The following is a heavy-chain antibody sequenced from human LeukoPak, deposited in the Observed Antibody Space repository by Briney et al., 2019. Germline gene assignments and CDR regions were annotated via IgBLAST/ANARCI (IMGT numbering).Heavy chain of an antibody. D-gene: IGHD3-10*01. Sequence: SETLSLTCTVSGGSIGSYYWSWIRQPAGKGLEWIGRIYTSGSTNYNPSLKSRVTMSVDTSKNQFSLKLSSVTAADTAVYYCARGHRFGESAHAFDIWGQGTMVTVSS. CDR1: GGSIGSYY. CDR3: ARGHRFGESAHAFDI. CDR2: IYTSGST. J-gene: IGHJ3*02. V-gene: IGHV4-4*07.